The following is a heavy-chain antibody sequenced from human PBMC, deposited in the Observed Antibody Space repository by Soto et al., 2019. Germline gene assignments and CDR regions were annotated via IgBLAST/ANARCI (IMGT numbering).Heavy chain of an antibody. Sequence: PGGSLRLSCEVSGLTFSNFAMSWVRQAPGKELEWASAIGGSSGTTFYADSVKGRFTISKDHAKNMLYLQMNSLRAEDTAVYYCAKFKGFNWNYVFDYWGQGVPVTVSS. D-gene: IGHD1-7*01. CDR1: GLTFSNFA. J-gene: IGHJ4*02. CDR3: AKFKGFNWNYVFDY. V-gene: IGHV3-23*01. CDR2: IGGSSGTT.